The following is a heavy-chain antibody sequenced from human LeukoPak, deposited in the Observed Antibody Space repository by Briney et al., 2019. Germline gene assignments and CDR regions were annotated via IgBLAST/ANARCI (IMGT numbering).Heavy chain of an antibody. J-gene: IGHJ3*02. CDR2: IYYSGST. D-gene: IGHD3-3*01. CDR1: GGSNSSYY. V-gene: IGHV4-59*12. CDR3: ARDQVRKREYYDFRPGAFDI. Sequence: SETLSLTCTVSGGSNSSYYWSWIRQPPGKGLEWIGYIYYSGSTNYNPSLKSRVTISVDTSKNQFSLKLSSVTAADTAVYYCARDQVRKREYYDFRPGAFDIWGQGTMVTVSS.